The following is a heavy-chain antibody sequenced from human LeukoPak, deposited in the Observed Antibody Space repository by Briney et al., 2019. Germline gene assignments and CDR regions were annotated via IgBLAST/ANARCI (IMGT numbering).Heavy chain of an antibody. D-gene: IGHD5-18*01. CDR3: ARSDPQLDL. CDR1: AYPFTGYY. CDR2: INPNSADT. Sequence: ASVNVSCKASAYPFTGYYIHWVRQAPGQGLEWMGWINPNSADTSYAQKFQGRFTMTRDTSISTAYMDLSSLRSDDTAVYYCARSDPQLDLWGQGTLVTVSS. V-gene: IGHV1-2*02. J-gene: IGHJ5*02.